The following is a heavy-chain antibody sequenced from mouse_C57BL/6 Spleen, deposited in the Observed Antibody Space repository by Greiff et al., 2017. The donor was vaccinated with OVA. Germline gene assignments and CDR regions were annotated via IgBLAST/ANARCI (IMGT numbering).Heavy chain of an antibody. CDR3: ARAITTVVAPYYAMDY. CDR1: GYTFTSYW. Sequence: QVQLQQPGAELVMPGASVKLSCKASGYTFTSYWMHWVKQRPGQGLEWIGEIDPSDSYTNYNQKFKGKSTLTVDKSSSTAYMQLSSLTSEDSAVXYCARAITTVVAPYYAMDYWGQGTSVTVSS. D-gene: IGHD1-1*01. J-gene: IGHJ4*01. CDR2: IDPSDSYT. V-gene: IGHV1-69*01.